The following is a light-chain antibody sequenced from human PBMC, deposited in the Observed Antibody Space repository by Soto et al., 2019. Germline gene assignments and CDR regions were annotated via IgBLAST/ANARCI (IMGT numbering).Light chain of an antibody. CDR3: QQYGSSTRT. Sequence: IVLTQCPGTRSLSPGERATLSCRASQSVRTKYLAWYQQKRGQAPWLLMYGAFNRAVGVPDRFSGSGSGTDFTLTISRLQHEDFAVYDGQQYGSSTRTFGQGTKVDI. V-gene: IGKV3-20*01. J-gene: IGKJ1*01. CDR1: QSVRTKY. CDR2: GAF.